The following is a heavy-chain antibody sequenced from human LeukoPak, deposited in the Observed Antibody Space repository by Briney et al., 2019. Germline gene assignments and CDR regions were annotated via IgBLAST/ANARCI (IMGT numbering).Heavy chain of an antibody. V-gene: IGHV3-74*01. CDR1: GFTFSNYW. CDR2: INSDGRST. J-gene: IGHJ4*02. Sequence: GGSLRLSCAASGFTFSNYWMIWVRQAPGKGLVWVSRINSDGRSTTYADSVKGRFTISRDNAKNTLYLQMNSLRAEDTAVYYCARGGSSGSVDYWGQGTLVTVSS. CDR3: ARGGSSGSVDY. D-gene: IGHD3-10*01.